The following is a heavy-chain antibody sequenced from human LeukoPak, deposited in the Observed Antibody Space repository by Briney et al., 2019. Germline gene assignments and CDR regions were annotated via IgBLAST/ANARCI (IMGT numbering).Heavy chain of an antibody. CDR1: GGSFSGYY. J-gene: IGHJ4*02. CDR3: ARGRSGYHGSGSYYNMVYYYFDS. V-gene: IGHV4-34*01. CDR2: INHSGST. D-gene: IGHD3-10*01. Sequence: KPSETLSLTCAVYGGSFSGYYWSWIRQPPGKGLEWIGEINHSGSTNYNPSLKSRVTISVDTSKNQFSLKLSSVTAADTAVYYCARGRSGYHGSGSYYNMVYYYFDSWGQGTLVTVSS.